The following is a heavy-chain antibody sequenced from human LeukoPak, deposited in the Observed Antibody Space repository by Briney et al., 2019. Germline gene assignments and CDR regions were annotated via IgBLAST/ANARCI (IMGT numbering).Heavy chain of an antibody. J-gene: IGHJ5*02. CDR2: IIPIFGTA. CDR1: GGTFSSYA. Sequence: EASVKVSCKASGGTFSSYAISWVRQAPGQGLEWMGGIIPIFGTANYAQKSQGRVTITADKSTSTAYMELSSLRSEDTAVYYCARSGGSANWFDPWGQGTLVTVSS. CDR3: ARSGGSANWFDP. D-gene: IGHD2-15*01. V-gene: IGHV1-69*06.